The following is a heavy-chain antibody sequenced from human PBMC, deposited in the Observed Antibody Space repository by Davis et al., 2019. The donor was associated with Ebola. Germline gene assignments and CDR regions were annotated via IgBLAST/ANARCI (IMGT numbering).Heavy chain of an antibody. V-gene: IGHV1-24*01. J-gene: IGHJ5*02. CDR2: FDPEDGET. Sequence: ASVKVSCKVSGYTLTELSMHWVRQAPGKGLEWMGGFDPEDGETIYAQKFQGRVTMTEDTSTDTAYMELSSLRSEDTAVYYCARGLPAAPRHRWFDPWGQGTLVTVSS. CDR1: GYTLTELS. CDR3: ARGLPAAPRHRWFDP. D-gene: IGHD2-2*01.